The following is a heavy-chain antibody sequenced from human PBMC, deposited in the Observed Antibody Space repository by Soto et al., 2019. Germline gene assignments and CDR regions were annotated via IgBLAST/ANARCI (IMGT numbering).Heavy chain of an antibody. J-gene: IGHJ5*02. Sequence: QVQLQESGPGLVKPSETLSLTCTVSGGSISNYYWTWIRQPPGKGLEWIGYIYYSGSTNYNPSLKGRLTLTVDTSKNQFSLKLSSVTAADTAVYYCAKLPWAGYGGIFDPWGQGTLVTVSS. V-gene: IGHV4-59*01. D-gene: IGHD4-17*01. CDR2: IYYSGST. CDR1: GGSISNYY. CDR3: AKLPWAGYGGIFDP.